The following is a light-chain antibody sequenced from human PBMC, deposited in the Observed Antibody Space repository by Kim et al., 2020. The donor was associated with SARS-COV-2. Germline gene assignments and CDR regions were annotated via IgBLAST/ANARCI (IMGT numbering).Light chain of an antibody. CDR3: CSYASSGTLI. Sequence: QSALTQPASVSGSPGQSITISCTGTSSDVGNYNYVSWYQHHPGEAPKVMIYDVTKRPSGVSNRFFGSKSGNMASLTISGLQTEDEAHYYCCSYASSGTLIFGGGTQLTVL. V-gene: IGLV2-14*03. J-gene: IGLJ2*01. CDR1: SSDVGNYNY. CDR2: DVT.